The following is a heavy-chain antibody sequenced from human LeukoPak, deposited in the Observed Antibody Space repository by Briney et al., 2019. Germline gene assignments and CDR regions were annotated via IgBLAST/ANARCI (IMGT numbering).Heavy chain of an antibody. D-gene: IGHD4-23*01. CDR1: GGSISSGGYY. Sequence: SQTLSLTCTVSGGSISSGGYYWSWIRQHPGKGLEWIGCIYYSGSTYYNPSLKSRVTISVDTSKNQFSLKLSSVTAADTAVYYCARHVTVAKSHTFDYWGQGTLVTVSS. V-gene: IGHV4-31*03. CDR3: ARHVTVAKSHTFDY. J-gene: IGHJ4*02. CDR2: IYYSGST.